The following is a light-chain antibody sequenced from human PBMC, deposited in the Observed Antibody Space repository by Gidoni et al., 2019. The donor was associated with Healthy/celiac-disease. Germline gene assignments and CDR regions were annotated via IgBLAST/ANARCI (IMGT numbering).Light chain of an antibody. CDR3: LQHNNYPFT. Sequence: DIQMMQSPSSLSASVGDRVTIICRASQGIGNDLGWYQQKPGKAPKRLIYAASSLQGGVPSRFSGSGSGTEFTLTISSLQPEDFATYYCLQHNNYPFTFGPGTRVDIK. CDR2: AAS. CDR1: QGIGND. V-gene: IGKV1-17*01. J-gene: IGKJ3*01.